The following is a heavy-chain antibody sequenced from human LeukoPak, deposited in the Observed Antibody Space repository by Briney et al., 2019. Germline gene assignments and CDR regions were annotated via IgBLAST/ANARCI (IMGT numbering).Heavy chain of an antibody. D-gene: IGHD6-13*01. Sequence: GGSLRLSCAASGFTFSSYGMHWVRQAPGKGLEWVAVISYDGSNKYYADSVKGRFTISRDNAKNSLFLQMNSLKAEDTAVYYCARGPLIAAAGTWWGQGTLVTVSS. V-gene: IGHV3-30*03. CDR1: GFTFSSYG. CDR2: ISYDGSNK. CDR3: ARGPLIAAAGTW. J-gene: IGHJ4*02.